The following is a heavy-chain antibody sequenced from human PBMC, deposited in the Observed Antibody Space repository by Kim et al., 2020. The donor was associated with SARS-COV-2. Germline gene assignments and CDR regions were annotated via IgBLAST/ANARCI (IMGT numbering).Heavy chain of an antibody. CDR1: GGSISNYF. Sequence: SETLSLTCTVSGGSISNYFWSWIRQPAGKGLEWIGHICTSGSTNYNPSLKSRVTMSVDTSKNQCSLKLTSVTAADTAIYYCARGGSSKLYPFDYWGQGTLVTVSS. V-gene: IGHV4-4*07. J-gene: IGHJ4*02. D-gene: IGHD3-16*02. CDR2: ICTSGST. CDR3: ARGGSSKLYPFDY.